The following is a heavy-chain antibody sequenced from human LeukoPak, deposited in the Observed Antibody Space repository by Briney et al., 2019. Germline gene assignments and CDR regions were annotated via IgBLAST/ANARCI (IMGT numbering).Heavy chain of an antibody. CDR2: IRDDGSTR. CDR3: AKVPHSWGLFDS. J-gene: IGHJ4*02. CDR1: GFTFSRYG. D-gene: IGHD3-16*01. Sequence: GGSLRLSCAASGFTFSRYGLHWVRQAPGKGLEWVSFIRDDGSTRYYADSVKGRFTVSRDNSKNMLYLQMDSLRTEDTAVYYCAKVPHSWGLFDSWGQGTLVTVSS. V-gene: IGHV3-30*02.